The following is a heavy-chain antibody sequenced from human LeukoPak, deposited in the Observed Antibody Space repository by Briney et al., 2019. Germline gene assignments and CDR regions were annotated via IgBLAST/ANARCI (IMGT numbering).Heavy chain of an antibody. Sequence: ASVTVSCKASGYTFTSYGISWVRQAPGQGLEWMGWINPRSGATNYAQNFQGRVTMTRDTSISTAYMELSRLRSDDMAVYYCARGATVTDIDYWGQGTLVTVSS. V-gene: IGHV1-2*02. CDR3: ARGATVTDIDY. D-gene: IGHD2-21*02. CDR2: INPRSGAT. J-gene: IGHJ4*02. CDR1: GYTFTSYG.